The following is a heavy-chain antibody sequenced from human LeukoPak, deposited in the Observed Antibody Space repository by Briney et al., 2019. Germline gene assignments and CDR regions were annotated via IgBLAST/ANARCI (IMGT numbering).Heavy chain of an antibody. J-gene: IGHJ4*02. Sequence: SQTLSLTCAISGDSVSSNSGAWNWIRQSPSRRLEWLGRTYYRSKWYNGYAVSVKSRITINPDTSKNQFSLHLNSVTPEDTAVYYCVGGPGSLLHWGQGILVTVSS. V-gene: IGHV6-1*01. CDR1: GDSVSSNSGA. CDR3: VGGPGSLLH. CDR2: TYYRSKWYN.